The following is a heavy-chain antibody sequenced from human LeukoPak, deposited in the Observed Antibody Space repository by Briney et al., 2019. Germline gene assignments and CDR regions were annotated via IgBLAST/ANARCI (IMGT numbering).Heavy chain of an antibody. CDR2: IYGGGST. CDR3: AGCSGSYYNDFDY. Sequence: GGSLRLSCAASGFTVRNNYMSWVRQAPGKGLEWVSIIYGGGSTYYADSVKGRFTISRDNSKNTLYLQMNSLRAEDTAVYYCAGCSGSYYNDFDYWGQGTLVTVSS. CDR1: GFTVRNNY. V-gene: IGHV3-53*01. D-gene: IGHD3-10*02. J-gene: IGHJ4*02.